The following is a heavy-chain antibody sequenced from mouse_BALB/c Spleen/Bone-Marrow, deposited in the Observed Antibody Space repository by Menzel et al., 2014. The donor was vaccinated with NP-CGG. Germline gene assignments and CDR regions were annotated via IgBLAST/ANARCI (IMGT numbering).Heavy chain of an antibody. J-gene: IGHJ4*01. Sequence: QVQLQQSGPELVRPGVSVKISCKGSGYTFTDYAMHWVKQSHAKSLEWIGVISTYNGNTNYNQKFKVKATMTVDKSYSTAYMELDRLTSEDSAIYYCAREVRAPWYAMDYWGQGTSVTVPS. CDR2: ISTYNGNT. D-gene: IGHD2-14*01. CDR3: AREVRAPWYAMDY. CDR1: GYTFTDYA. V-gene: IGHV1-67*01.